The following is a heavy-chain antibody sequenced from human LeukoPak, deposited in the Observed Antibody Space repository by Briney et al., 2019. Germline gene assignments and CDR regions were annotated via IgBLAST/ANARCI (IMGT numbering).Heavy chain of an antibody. CDR1: GYTFADYF. D-gene: IGHD7-27*01. V-gene: IGHV1-2*06. CDR2: INAKSGGT. CDR3: ARDVSSTSNWGFDY. Sequence: ASVKVSCKTSGYTFADYFIHWVRQAPGQGLEWMGRINAKSGGTEYEQKFQGRVTMTRDTSISTAYVEVNWLISDDTAIYYCARDVSSTSNWGFDYWGQGTLVTVSS. J-gene: IGHJ4*02.